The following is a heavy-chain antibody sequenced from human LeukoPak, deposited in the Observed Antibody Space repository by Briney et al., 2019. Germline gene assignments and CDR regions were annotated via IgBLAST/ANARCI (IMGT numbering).Heavy chain of an antibody. CDR3: TRRPYSSSWYYFDY. CDR2: ISGSGGST. V-gene: IGHV3-23*01. D-gene: IGHD6-13*01. Sequence: GGSLRLSCAASGFTFSSYAMSWVRQAPGKGLEWVSAISGSGGSTYYADSVKGRFTISRDNAKNSLYLQMSSLRVEDTAVYYCTRRPYSSSWYYFDYWGQGTLVTVSS. CDR1: GFTFSSYA. J-gene: IGHJ4*02.